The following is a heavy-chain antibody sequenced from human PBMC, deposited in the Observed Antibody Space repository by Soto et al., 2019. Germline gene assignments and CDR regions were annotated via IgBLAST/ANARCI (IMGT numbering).Heavy chain of an antibody. CDR1: GGSISSGDYY. J-gene: IGHJ3*02. D-gene: IGHD3-22*01. V-gene: IGHV4-30-4*01. CDR3: ARFFSFYYYDSSGVDAFDI. CDR2: IYYSGST. Sequence: SETLSLTCTVSGGSISSGDYYWSWIRQPPGKSLEWIGYIYYSGSTYYNPSLKSRVTISVDTSKNQFSLKLSSVTAADTAVYYCARFFSFYYYDSSGVDAFDIWGQGTMVTVSS.